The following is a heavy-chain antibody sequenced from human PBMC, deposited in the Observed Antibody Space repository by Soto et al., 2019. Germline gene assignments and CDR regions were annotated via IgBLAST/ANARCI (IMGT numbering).Heavy chain of an antibody. V-gene: IGHV3-23*01. CDR3: AKTFGSNWLPEY. Sequence: EVQLLESGGGLVQPGGSLRLSCAASGFTFSDYGMNWVRQAPGKGLEWVAAISGSAGNTYYADSVKGRFSTSRDNSKSTLYLDMNTLRVKDTAIYYCAKTFGSNWLPEYWGQGTLVTVSS. J-gene: IGHJ4*02. D-gene: IGHD6-13*01. CDR1: GFTFSDYG. CDR2: ISGSAGNT.